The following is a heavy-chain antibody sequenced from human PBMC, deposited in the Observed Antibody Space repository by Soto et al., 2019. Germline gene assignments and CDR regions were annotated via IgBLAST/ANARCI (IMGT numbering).Heavy chain of an antibody. CDR2: IEQDGSEK. CDR1: GFTFSSFW. Sequence: GGSLRLSCAASGFTFSSFWMTWVRQAPGKGLEWVANIEQDGSEKYYVGSVKGRFTISRDNAENSLFLQMNSLTAEDTAVYYCATLRYFDSLLPGFDYWGHGTLVTVSS. J-gene: IGHJ4*01. V-gene: IGHV3-7*01. D-gene: IGHD3-9*01. CDR3: ATLRYFDSLLPGFDY.